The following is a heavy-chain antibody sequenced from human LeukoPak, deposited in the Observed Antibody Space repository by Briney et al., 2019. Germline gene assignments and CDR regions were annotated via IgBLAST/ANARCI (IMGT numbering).Heavy chain of an antibody. Sequence: SETLSLTCTVSGGSISSGSYYWSWIRQPAGKGLEWIGRIYTSGSTNYNPSLKSRVTISLDTSKNQFSLKLTSVTAADTAVYYCARLGGYSGYDLDYRGQGTLVTVSS. D-gene: IGHD5-12*01. CDR1: GGSISSGSYY. CDR2: IYTSGST. CDR3: ARLGGYSGYDLDY. V-gene: IGHV4-61*02. J-gene: IGHJ4*02.